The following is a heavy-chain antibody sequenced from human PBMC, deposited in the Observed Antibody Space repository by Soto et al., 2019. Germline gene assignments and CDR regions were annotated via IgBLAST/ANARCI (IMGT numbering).Heavy chain of an antibody. D-gene: IGHD5-12*01. V-gene: IGHV4-38-2*01. CDR3: ARLEHSGFPESLQ. CDR1: GYSINSGYF. Sequence: PSETLSLPCYVSGYSINSGYFWGWVRQPPGKGLEWIGSISYHGSTHYNPSLESRVTILRDTPKNQFSLSLSFVTAADTAVYYCARLEHSGFPESLQWGQGTLVTVSS. CDR2: ISYHGST. J-gene: IGHJ1*01.